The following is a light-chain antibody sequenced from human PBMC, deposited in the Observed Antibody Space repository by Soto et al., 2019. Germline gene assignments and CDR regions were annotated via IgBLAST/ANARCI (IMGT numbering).Light chain of an antibody. CDR3: QQYYSTPWT. CDR2: WAS. J-gene: IGKJ1*01. V-gene: IGKV4-1*01. CDR1: QSVLYSSNNKNH. Sequence: DIVMTQSPDSLAVSLGERATINCKSSQSVLYSSNNKNHSAWYQQKSGQPPKLLIYWASTRESGVPDRFRGSGSGTDFTLTISSLQAEDVAVYYCQQYYSTPWTFGQGTKVEIK.